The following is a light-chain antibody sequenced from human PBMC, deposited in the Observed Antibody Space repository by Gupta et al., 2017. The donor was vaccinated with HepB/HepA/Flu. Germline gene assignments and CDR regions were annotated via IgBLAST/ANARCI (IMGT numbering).Light chain of an antibody. V-gene: IGLV1-47*02. Sequence: QSVLTQPPSASGTPGPRVSIACSGSSPNVGRDNVYWYQQLPGTAPKLLIYNDDQRPSGVPDRFSGSKSGTSASLASSGLRSEDEADYYCAAWDNSLSGYVFGTGTWVTVL. CDR3: AAWDNSLSGYV. CDR1: SPNVGRDN. CDR2: NDD. J-gene: IGLJ1*01.